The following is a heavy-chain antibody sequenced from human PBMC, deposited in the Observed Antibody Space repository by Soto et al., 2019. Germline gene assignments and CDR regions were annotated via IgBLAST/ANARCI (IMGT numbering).Heavy chain of an antibody. V-gene: IGHV1-18*01. CDR2: ISAYNGNT. Sequence: QVQLVQSGAEVKKPGASVKVSCKASGYTFTSYGISWVRQAPGQGLEWMGWISAYNGNTNYAQKLQGRLTMTTDTRTRRDYKELRGVGHDETAVYYCARGGDGSGFNWHDCLGLYYWGQGTLVTVSS. CDR3: ARGGDGSGFNWHDCLGLYY. D-gene: IGHD1-20*01. CDR1: GYTFTSYG. J-gene: IGHJ4*02.